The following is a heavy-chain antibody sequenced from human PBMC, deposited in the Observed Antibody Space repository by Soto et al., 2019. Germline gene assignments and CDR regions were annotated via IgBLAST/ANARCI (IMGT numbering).Heavy chain of an antibody. CDR2: IYYNGNT. CDR3: AGGNSSRWYWFDP. CDR1: GGSISSTNYY. Sequence: QVQLQESGPGLVKPSQTLSLTCTVSGGSISSTNYYWSWIRRHPGKGLEWIGYIYYNGNTYYNPSLKSRVTISVGTSKNQFSLKLSSVTAADTAGYFCAGGNSSRWYWFDPWGQGTLVTVSS. V-gene: IGHV4-31*03. D-gene: IGHD6-13*01. J-gene: IGHJ5*02.